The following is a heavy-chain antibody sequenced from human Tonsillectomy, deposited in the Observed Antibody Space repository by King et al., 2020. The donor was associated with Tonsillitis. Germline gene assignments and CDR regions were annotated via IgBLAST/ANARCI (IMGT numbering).Heavy chain of an antibody. CDR3: ARAHSSGRIFDC. V-gene: IGHV4-59*08. CDR2: NYYSGST. Sequence: QLQESGPGLVKPSETLSLTCTVSGGSSISYYCSWIRQPPGKGLEWIGYNYYSGSTNYNTSLKSRVTISVDTSKNQFSLKLSAVTAADTAVYYCARAHSSGRIFDCWGQGTLVTVSS. CDR1: GGSSISYY. J-gene: IGHJ4*02. D-gene: IGHD6-19*01.